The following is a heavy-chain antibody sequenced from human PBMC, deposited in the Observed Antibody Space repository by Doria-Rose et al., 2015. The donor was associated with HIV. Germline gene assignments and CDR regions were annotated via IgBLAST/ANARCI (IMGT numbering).Heavy chain of an antibody. CDR2: IFSDDER. Sequence: SGPVLVKPTETLTLTCTVSGVSLSSPGMGVSWIRQPPGKALEWLANIFSDDERSYKTSLKSRLTISRGTSKSLVVLTMTGMDPVDTATYYCARIKSSRWYHKYYFDFWGQGTLVIVSA. V-gene: IGHV2-26*01. J-gene: IGHJ4*02. CDR3: ARIKSSRWYHKYYFDF. D-gene: IGHD6-13*01. CDR1: GVSLSSPGMG.